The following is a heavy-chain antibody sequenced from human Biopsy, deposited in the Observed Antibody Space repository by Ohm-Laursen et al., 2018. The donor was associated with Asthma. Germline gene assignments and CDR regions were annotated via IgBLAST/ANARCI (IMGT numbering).Heavy chain of an antibody. Sequence: TLSLTCTVSGRSITSCSYYWGWIRQPPGKGIEWIGSMYHSGSPYSHPSLKSRATISVDTSKNLLSLKMSSVTAADTAVYFCVRHQYSSSWSTFDYWGQGALVTVSS. CDR1: GRSITSCSYY. J-gene: IGHJ4*02. D-gene: IGHD3-22*01. CDR2: MYHSGSP. CDR3: VRHQYSSSWSTFDY. V-gene: IGHV4-39*01.